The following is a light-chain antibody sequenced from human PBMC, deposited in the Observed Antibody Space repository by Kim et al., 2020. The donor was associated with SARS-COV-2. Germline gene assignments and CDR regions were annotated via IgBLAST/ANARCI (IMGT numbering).Light chain of an antibody. Sequence: EIVLTQSPATLSLSPGERATLSCRASQSNFLAWYQQKPGQAPRLLIYDTSNRATGIPARFSGSGSGTDFTLTISSLEPEDFAVYYCQQRINWPPGYTFGQGTKLEI. J-gene: IGKJ2*01. CDR1: QSNF. CDR3: QQRINWPPGYT. V-gene: IGKV3-11*01. CDR2: DTS.